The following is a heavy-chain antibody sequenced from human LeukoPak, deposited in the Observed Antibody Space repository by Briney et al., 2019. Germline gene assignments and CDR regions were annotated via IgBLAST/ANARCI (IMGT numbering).Heavy chain of an antibody. CDR1: GGSISSGGYY. J-gene: IGHJ4*02. CDR2: IYTSGST. V-gene: IGHV4-61*02. CDR3: ARETPEQVFGVVITRGGFYY. D-gene: IGHD3-3*01. Sequence: NPSETLSLTCTVSGGSISSGGYYWSWIRQPAGKGLEWIGRIYTSGSTNYNPSLKSRVTISVDTSKNQFSLNLSSVTAADTAVYYCARETPEQVFGVVITRGGFYYWGQGTLVTVSS.